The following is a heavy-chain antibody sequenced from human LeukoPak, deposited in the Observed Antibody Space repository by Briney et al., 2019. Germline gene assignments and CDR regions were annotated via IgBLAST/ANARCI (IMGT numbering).Heavy chain of an antibody. CDR2: IYPGDSDT. D-gene: IGHD3-22*01. CDR1: GYSFTSYW. J-gene: IGHJ4*02. Sequence: GESLRISCQGSGYSFTSYWIGWVRQLPGKGLEWMGIIYPGDSDTRYSPSFQGQVTISADKSISTAYLQWSSLKASDTAMYYCARREGNYYDSSGYYYFDYWGQGTLVTVSS. V-gene: IGHV5-51*01. CDR3: ARREGNYYDSSGYYYFDY.